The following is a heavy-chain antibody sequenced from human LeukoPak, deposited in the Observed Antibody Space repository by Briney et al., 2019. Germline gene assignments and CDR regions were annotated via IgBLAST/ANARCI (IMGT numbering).Heavy chain of an antibody. CDR2: IYSGGST. CDR1: GFTVSSSY. V-gene: IGHV3-53*01. D-gene: IGHD3-16*01. Sequence: GGSLRLSCAASGFTVSSSYMSWVRQAPGKGLEWVSVIYSGGSTYYADSVKGRFTISRDNSKNTLYLQMNSLRAEDTAVYYCARGGDLESLDYWGQGTLVTVSS. J-gene: IGHJ4*02. CDR3: ARGGDLESLDY.